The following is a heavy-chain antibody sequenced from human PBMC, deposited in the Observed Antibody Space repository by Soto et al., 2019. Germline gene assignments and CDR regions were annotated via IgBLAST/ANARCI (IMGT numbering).Heavy chain of an antibody. J-gene: IGHJ4*02. Sequence: SETLYLTCTVSGGSISSNYWSWIRQPPEKGLEWIGYIYYSGSTNYNPSLKSRVTISVDTSKNQFSLKLSSVTAADTAVYYCARDQGYSGSYLAPFDYWGQGTLVTVSS. D-gene: IGHD1-26*01. CDR1: GGSISSNY. V-gene: IGHV4-59*01. CDR3: ARDQGYSGSYLAPFDY. CDR2: IYYSGST.